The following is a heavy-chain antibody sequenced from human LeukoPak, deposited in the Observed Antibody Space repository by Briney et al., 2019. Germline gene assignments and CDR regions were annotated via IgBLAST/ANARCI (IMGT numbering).Heavy chain of an antibody. CDR3: ARDLRQSITGTWFDP. V-gene: IGHV3-7*01. Sequence: PGGPLRLSCAASGFTFSSYWMSWVRQAPGKGLEWVANIKQDGSEKYYVDSVKGRFTISRDNAKNSLYLQMNSLRAEDTAVCYCARDLRQSITGTWFDPWGQGTLVTVSS. CDR2: IKQDGSEK. J-gene: IGHJ5*02. D-gene: IGHD1-20*01. CDR1: GFTFSSYW.